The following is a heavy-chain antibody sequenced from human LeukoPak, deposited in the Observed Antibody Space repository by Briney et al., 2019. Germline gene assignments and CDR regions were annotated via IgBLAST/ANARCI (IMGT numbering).Heavy chain of an antibody. J-gene: IGHJ6*02. D-gene: IGHD3-22*01. CDR1: GGSISSYY. CDR3: ARGDYYDSSGYYYDRYYYYGMDV. Sequence: SETLSLTCTVSGGSISSYYWSWIRQPAGKGLEWIGRIYTSGSTNYNPSLKSRVTMSVETSKNQFSLKLSSVTAADTAVYYCARGDYYDSSGYYYDRYYYYGMDVWGQGTTATVSS. CDR2: IYTSGST. V-gene: IGHV4-4*07.